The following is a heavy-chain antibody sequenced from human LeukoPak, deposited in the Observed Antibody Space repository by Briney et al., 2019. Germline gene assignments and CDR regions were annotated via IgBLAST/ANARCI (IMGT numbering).Heavy chain of an antibody. V-gene: IGHV3-7*01. Sequence: GGSLRLSCAASGFTFSSYWMTWVRQAPGKGLEWVANIKQDGSEKYYVDSVKGRFTISRDNAKNSLYLQMNSLRAEDTAVYYGARENGDPYYFDYWGQGTLVTVSS. J-gene: IGHJ4*02. CDR2: IKQDGSEK. CDR3: ARENGDPYYFDY. CDR1: GFTFSSYW. D-gene: IGHD4-17*01.